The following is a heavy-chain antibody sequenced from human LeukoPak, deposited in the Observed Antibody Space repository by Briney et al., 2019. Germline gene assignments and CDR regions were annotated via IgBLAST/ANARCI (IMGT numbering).Heavy chain of an antibody. Sequence: ASVKVSCKASGYTLTNYYMHWVRQAPGQGLEWMGLINPTGSSTNYAQKFRGRVTMTRDTSTSTVYMELSSLRSEDTAVYYCARVRSSGWTPFDYWGQGTLVTVSS. D-gene: IGHD6-19*01. V-gene: IGHV1-46*01. J-gene: IGHJ4*02. CDR3: ARVRSSGWTPFDY. CDR2: INPTGSST. CDR1: GYTLTNYY.